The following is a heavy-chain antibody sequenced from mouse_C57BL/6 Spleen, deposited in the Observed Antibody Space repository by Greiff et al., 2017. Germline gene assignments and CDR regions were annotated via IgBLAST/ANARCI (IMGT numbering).Heavy chain of an antibody. V-gene: IGHV1-64*01. D-gene: IGHD1-1*01. CDR2: IHPNSGST. Sequence: VQLQQSGAELVKPGASVKLSCKASGYTFTSYWMHWVKQRPGQGLEWIGMIHPNSGSTNYNEKFKSKATLTVDKSSSTAYMQLSSLTSEDSAVYYCARSSPGYYYGSSFYWYFDVWGTGTTVTVSS. CDR3: ARSSPGYYYGSSFYWYFDV. J-gene: IGHJ1*03. CDR1: GYTFTSYW.